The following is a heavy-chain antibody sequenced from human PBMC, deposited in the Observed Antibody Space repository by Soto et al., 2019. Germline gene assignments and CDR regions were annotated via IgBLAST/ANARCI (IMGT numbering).Heavy chain of an antibody. CDR3: ARDQVGLDV. CDR1: GFTFSSYN. V-gene: IGHV3-21*01. CDR2: IGSSSIYT. J-gene: IGHJ6*02. Sequence: RLSCAASGFTFSSYNVNWVRQAPGKGLEWVSSIGSSSIYTYYADSLKGRLIISRDNAQNSEYLQINSLRAEDTAVYYCARDQVGLDVWGQGTPVTVSS.